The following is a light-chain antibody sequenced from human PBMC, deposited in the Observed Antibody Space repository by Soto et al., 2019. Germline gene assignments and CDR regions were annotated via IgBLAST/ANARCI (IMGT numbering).Light chain of an antibody. Sequence: DIVMTQSPLSLPVTPGEPASISCRSSQSLLNRNGQNCLDWYLQKPGQSPQLLIHMGFIRASGVPDRFSGSGSGTYFTLTISRVEAEDVGVYYCMQALESPPTFGGGTKVEIK. CDR1: QSLLNRNGQNC. V-gene: IGKV2-28*01. J-gene: IGKJ4*01. CDR3: MQALESPPT. CDR2: MGF.